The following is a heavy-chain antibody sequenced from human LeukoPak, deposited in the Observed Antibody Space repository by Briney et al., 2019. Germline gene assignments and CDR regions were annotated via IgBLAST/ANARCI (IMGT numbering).Heavy chain of an antibody. Sequence: PSETLSLTCTVSGGSISSYYWSWIRQPPGKGLEWIGYIYYSGSTNYIPSLKSRVTISVDTSKNQFSLKLSSVTAADTAVYYCARGRDAFDIWGQGTMVTVSS. CDR1: GGSISSYY. CDR2: IYYSGST. J-gene: IGHJ3*02. V-gene: IGHV4-59*01. CDR3: ARGRDAFDI.